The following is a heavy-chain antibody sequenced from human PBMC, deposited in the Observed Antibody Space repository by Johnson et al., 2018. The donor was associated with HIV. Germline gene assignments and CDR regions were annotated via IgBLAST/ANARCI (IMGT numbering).Heavy chain of an antibody. V-gene: IGHV3-30*04. CDR1: RFTFSSYA. CDR2: ISYDGGTK. Sequence: QVQLVESGGGVVQPGRSLTLSCAASRFTFSSYAMHWVRQAPGKGLEWVAIISYDGGTKYYADSVKGRFTISRDNSKNTLYLQMDSLRAEDRALYYCARDQGYCSSSSCSDAFDIWGQGTMVTVSS. D-gene: IGHD2-2*01. CDR3: ARDQGYCSSSSCSDAFDI. J-gene: IGHJ3*02.